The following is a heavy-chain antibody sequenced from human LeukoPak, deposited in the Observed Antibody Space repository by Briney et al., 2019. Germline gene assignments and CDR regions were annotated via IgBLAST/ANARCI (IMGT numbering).Heavy chain of an antibody. V-gene: IGHV3-23*01. CDR2: ISGSGGST. CDR3: AKGDAVVAALLTFDY. Sequence: GGSLRLSCAASGFTFSSYAMSWVRQAPGKGLEWVSAISGSGGSTYYADSAKGRFTISRDNSKNTLYLQMNSLRAEDTAVYYCAKGDAVVAALLTFDYWGQGTLVTVSS. J-gene: IGHJ4*02. CDR1: GFTFSSYA. D-gene: IGHD2-15*01.